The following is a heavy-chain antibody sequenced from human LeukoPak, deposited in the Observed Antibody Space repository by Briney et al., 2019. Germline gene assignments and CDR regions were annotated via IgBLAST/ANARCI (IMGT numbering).Heavy chain of an antibody. V-gene: IGHV3-74*01. CDR1: GFTFSSYW. J-gene: IGHJ4*02. Sequence: GGSLRLSCAASGFTFSSYWMHWVRQAPGKGLVWVSRINTDGSSTSYADSVKGRFTISRDNAKNTLYLQMNSLRAEDTAVYYCARDVTGDYYFDYWGQGTPVTVSS. CDR3: ARDVTGDYYFDY. D-gene: IGHD2-21*02. CDR2: INTDGSST.